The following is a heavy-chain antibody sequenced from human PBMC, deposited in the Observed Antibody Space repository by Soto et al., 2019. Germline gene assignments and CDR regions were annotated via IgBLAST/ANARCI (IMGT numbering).Heavy chain of an antibody. CDR1: GGTFSSYT. CDR3: AIGGDIVVVPAAKHYYYMDV. J-gene: IGHJ6*03. CDR2: IIPILGIA. V-gene: IGHV1-69*02. Sequence: GASVKVSCKACGGTFSSYTIRWVRQAHGQGHEMMGRIIPILGIANYAQKFQGRVPITADKSTSTAYMELSSLRSEDTAVYYCAIGGDIVVVPAAKHYYYMDVWGKGTTVTVSS. D-gene: IGHD2-2*01.